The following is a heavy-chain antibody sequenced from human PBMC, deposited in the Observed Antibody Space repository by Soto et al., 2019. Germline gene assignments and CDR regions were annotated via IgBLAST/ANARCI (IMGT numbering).Heavy chain of an antibody. CDR1: GYTFTSYD. Sequence: ASVKVSCKASGYTFTSYDINWVRQATGQGLEWMGRMNPSSGNTSYAQKFQGRVTMTRNTSMSTAYMELSSLRSEATAVYYCASGGSEDGYTQDYWGQGTLVTVSS. D-gene: IGHD5-12*01. V-gene: IGHV1-8*01. CDR3: ASGGSEDGYTQDY. CDR2: MNPSSGNT. J-gene: IGHJ4*02.